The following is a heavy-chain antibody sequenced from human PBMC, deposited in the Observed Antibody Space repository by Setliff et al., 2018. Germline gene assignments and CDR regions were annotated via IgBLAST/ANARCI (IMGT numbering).Heavy chain of an antibody. CDR2: IYPADSET. V-gene: IGHV5-51*01. D-gene: IGHD3-10*01. CDR3: TRRYGSGSFQDY. J-gene: IGHJ4*02. Sequence: GASLKISCKASGYSFTDNWVGWVRHVPGKGLDWVGIIYPADSETVYSPSFEGHVTISVDRSTTTLYLQWSRLEASDSAVYYCTRRYGSGSFQDYWGQGTPVTV. CDR1: GYSFTDNW.